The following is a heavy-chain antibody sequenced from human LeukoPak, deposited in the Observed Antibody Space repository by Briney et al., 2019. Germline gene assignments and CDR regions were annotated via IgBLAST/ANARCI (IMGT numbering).Heavy chain of an antibody. Sequence: ESLKISCKGSGYSFTSYWIGWVRQPPGKGLEWVSVISRRDDYTYYADSVKGRFTISRDNSKNTLYLQMNTLRAEDTAVYYCANDYRSGSFHDFWGQGTLVTVSS. CDR2: ISRRDDYT. V-gene: IGHV3-23*01. CDR3: ANDYRSGSFHDF. D-gene: IGHD3-10*01. CDR1: GYSFTSYW. J-gene: IGHJ4*02.